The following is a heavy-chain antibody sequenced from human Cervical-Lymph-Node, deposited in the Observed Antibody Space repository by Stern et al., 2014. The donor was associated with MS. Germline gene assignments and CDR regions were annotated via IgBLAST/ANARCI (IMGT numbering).Heavy chain of an antibody. CDR2: LSYDGDNK. CDR3: AKDPRIYDSSGYLDA. V-gene: IGHV3-30*18. Sequence: DQLVESGGGVVQPGRSLRLSCAASGFTFSLYDMHWVRQAPGKGLAWVAALSYDGDNKFYTDSVKGRFTISRDSSKSTLYLQLNSLRPEDTAIYYCAKDPRIYDSSGYLDAWGQGTLVTVSS. J-gene: IGHJ5*02. CDR1: GFTFSLYD. D-gene: IGHD3-22*01.